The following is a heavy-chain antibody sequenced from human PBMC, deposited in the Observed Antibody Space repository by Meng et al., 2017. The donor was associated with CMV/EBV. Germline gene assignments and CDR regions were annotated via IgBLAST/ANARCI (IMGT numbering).Heavy chain of an antibody. Sequence: GSLRLSCTVSGGSISSYYWSWIRQPPGKGLEWIGYIYSSGSTNYNPSLKSRVTISVDTSKNQFSLKLSSVTAADTAVYYCARGIYFDYWGQGTLVTVSS. J-gene: IGHJ4*02. CDR1: GGSISSYY. CDR3: ARGIYFDY. CDR2: IYSSGST. V-gene: IGHV4-59*01.